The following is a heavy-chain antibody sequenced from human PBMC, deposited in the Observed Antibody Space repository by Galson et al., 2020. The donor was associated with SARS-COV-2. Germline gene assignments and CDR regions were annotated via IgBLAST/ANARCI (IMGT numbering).Heavy chain of an antibody. J-gene: IGHJ6*02. V-gene: IGHV3-30*18. Sequence: GESLKISCAASGFTFSSYGMHWVRQAPGKGLEWVAVISYDGSYKYYADSVKGRFTISRDNSKNTLFLQMNSLRAEDTAVYYCAKGGYCSSTSCYIRGSNGMDVWGQGTTVTVSS. CDR2: ISYDGSYK. CDR3: AKGGYCSSTSCYIRGSNGMDV. CDR1: GFTFSSYG. D-gene: IGHD2-2*02.